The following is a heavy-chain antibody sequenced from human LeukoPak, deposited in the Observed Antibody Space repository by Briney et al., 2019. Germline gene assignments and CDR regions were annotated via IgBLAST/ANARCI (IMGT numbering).Heavy chain of an antibody. D-gene: IGHD2-15*01. J-gene: IGHJ3*02. CDR2: MYDSGST. CDR3: ARDCSGGSCYGAFDI. Sequence: PSETLSLTCTVFGASIRSGDYYWSWIRQPPGKGVEWIGYMYDSGSTYYNPSLKSRITISVDTSENRFSLKLSSVTATDTAVYYCARDCSGGSCYGAFDIWGQGTMVTVSS. CDR1: GASIRSGDYY. V-gene: IGHV4-30-4*01.